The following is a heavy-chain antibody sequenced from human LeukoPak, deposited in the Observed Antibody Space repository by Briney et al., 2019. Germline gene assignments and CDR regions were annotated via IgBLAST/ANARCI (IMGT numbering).Heavy chain of an antibody. D-gene: IGHD4-23*01. V-gene: IGHV4-59*01. CDR2: IYYNGST. CDR1: GGSISSYY. J-gene: IGHJ6*02. CDR3: ARGSYGGNYYYGMDV. Sequence: SETLSLTCTVSGGSISSYYWSWIRQPPGKGLEWIGYIYYNGSTNYNPSLKSRVTISVDTSKNQFSLKLSSVTAADTAVYYCARGSYGGNYYYGMDVWGQGTTVTVSS.